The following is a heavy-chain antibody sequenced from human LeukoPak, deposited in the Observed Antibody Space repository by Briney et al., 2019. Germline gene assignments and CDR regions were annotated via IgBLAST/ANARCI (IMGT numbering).Heavy chain of an antibody. Sequence: PSETLSLTCAVYGGSFSGYYWSWIRQPPGKGLEWIGEINDSGSTSYNPSLKSRVTISGDTSKNQFSLKLSSVTAEDTAVYYCAKVGSGYDIFFDYWGQGTLVTVSS. V-gene: IGHV4-34*01. D-gene: IGHD2-21*01. CDR1: GGSFSGYY. J-gene: IGHJ4*02. CDR2: INDSGST. CDR3: AKVGSGYDIFFDY.